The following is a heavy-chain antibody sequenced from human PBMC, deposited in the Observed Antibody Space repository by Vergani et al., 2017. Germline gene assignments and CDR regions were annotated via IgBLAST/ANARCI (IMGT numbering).Heavy chain of an antibody. CDR2: IYTSGST. D-gene: IGHD5-24*01. J-gene: IGHJ4*02. CDR1: GGSISSYY. V-gene: IGHV4-4*07. Sequence: QVQLQESGPGLVKPSETLSLTCTVSGGSISSYYWSWIRQPAGKGLEWSGRIYTSGSTNYNPSLKSRVTISVAPSKNQFPRRLSSVTAADTAVYYCARAGYNYGFDYWGQGTLVTVSS. CDR3: ARAGYNYGFDY.